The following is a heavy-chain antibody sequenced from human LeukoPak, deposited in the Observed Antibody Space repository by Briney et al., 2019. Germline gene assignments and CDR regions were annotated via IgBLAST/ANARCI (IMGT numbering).Heavy chain of an antibody. D-gene: IGHD1-26*01. CDR3: ARGLPIPYRPPDY. Sequence: NASETLSLTCAVYGESFSGYYWSWIRQPPGKGLEWIGEINHSGSTNYNPSLKSRVTISVDTSKNQFSLKLSSVTAADTAVYYCARGLPIPYRPPDYWGQGTLVTVSS. J-gene: IGHJ4*02. CDR2: INHSGST. V-gene: IGHV4-34*01. CDR1: GESFSGYY.